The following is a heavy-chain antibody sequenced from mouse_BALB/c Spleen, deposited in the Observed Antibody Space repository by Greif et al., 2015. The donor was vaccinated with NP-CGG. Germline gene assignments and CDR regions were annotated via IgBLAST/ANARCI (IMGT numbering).Heavy chain of an antibody. CDR3: ARDRGYYGSSYAGGWYFDV. V-gene: IGHV5-4*02. CDR2: ISDGGSYT. D-gene: IGHD1-1*01. J-gene: IGHJ1*01. Sequence: EVQLVESGGGLVKPGGSLKLSCAASGFTFRDYYMYWVRQTPEKRLEWVATISDGGSYTYYPDSVKGRFTISRDNAKNNLYLQMSSLKSEDTAMYYCARDRGYYGSSYAGGWYFDVWGAGTTVTVSS. CDR1: GFTFRDYY.